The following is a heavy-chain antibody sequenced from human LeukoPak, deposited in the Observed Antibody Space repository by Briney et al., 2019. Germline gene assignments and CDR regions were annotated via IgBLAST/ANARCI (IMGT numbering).Heavy chain of an antibody. CDR2: IYYSGST. V-gene: IGHV4-59*08. J-gene: IGHJ4*02. Sequence: PSETLSLTCTVSGGSISSYYWSWIRQPPGKGLEWIGYIYYSGSTNYNPSLKSRVTISVDTSKNQFSLKLSSVTAADTAVYYCARLGYSSSEDYWGQGTLVTVSS. D-gene: IGHD6-13*01. CDR1: GGSISSYY. CDR3: ARLGYSSSEDY.